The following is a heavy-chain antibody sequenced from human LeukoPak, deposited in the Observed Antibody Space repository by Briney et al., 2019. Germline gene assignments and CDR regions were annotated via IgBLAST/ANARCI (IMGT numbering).Heavy chain of an antibody. CDR1: GFTFSSYG. CDR2: LYHGGST. Sequence: GGSLRLSCAASGFTFSSYGMHWVRQAPGKGLEWVSILYHGGSTYYADSVKGRFSISRDTSKNTLYLQMNSLRVEDTAVYYCATRRFGELTYWGQGTLVTVSS. V-gene: IGHV3-66*01. CDR3: ATRRFGELTY. J-gene: IGHJ4*02. D-gene: IGHD3-10*01.